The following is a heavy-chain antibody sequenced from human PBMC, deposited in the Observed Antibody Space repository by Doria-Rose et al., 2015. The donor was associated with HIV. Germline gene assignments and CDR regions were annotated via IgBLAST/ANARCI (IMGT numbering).Heavy chain of an antibody. J-gene: IGHJ4*02. D-gene: IGHD3-16*01. CDR2: FYSSGRT. V-gene: IGHV4-38-2*02. CDR3: VMMPHY. Sequence: QVQLQESGPGLVKPSETLSLTCTVSGASISSDNYWGWLRQPPGKGLEWIGSFYSSGRTYYNPSLKSQGTISADTSKNQFSLNLRSLTAADTAVYYCVMMPHYRCRGSLVTVSS. CDR1: GASISSDNY.